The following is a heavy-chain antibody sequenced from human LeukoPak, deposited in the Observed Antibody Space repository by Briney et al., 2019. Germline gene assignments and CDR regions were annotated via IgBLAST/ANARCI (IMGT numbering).Heavy chain of an antibody. CDR1: KFMFSAYN. D-gene: IGHD3-16*01. CDR3: ARDFNWAFDY. J-gene: IGHJ4*02. CDR2: ISHDGNTG. V-gene: IGHV3-30-3*01. Sequence: GGSLRLSCAASKFMFSAYNMHWVRQVPGKGLEWLAIISHDGNTGHYADSVKGRFTLSRDNSKDTVDLQMNSLRADDTAVYYCARDFNWAFDYWGQGTLVTVSS.